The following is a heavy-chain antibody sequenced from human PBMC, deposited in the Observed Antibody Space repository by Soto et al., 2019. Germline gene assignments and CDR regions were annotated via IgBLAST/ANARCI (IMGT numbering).Heavy chain of an antibody. J-gene: IGHJ4*02. CDR3: ARDLGAVADYYFDY. Sequence: QVQLVESGGGVVQPGRSLRLSCAASGFTFSSYAMHWVRQAPGKGLEWVAVISYDGSNKYYADSVKGRFTISRDNSKNTLYLQMNSLRAEDTAVYYCARDLGAVADYYFDYWGQGTLVTVSS. CDR2: ISYDGSNK. D-gene: IGHD6-19*01. CDR1: GFTFSSYA. V-gene: IGHV3-30-3*01.